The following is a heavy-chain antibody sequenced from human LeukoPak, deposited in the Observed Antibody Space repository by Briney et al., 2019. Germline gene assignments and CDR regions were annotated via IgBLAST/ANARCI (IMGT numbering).Heavy chain of an antibody. CDR1: GGTFSGFA. Sequence: SVKVSCEASGGTFSGFAVTWVRQAPGQGLEWMGGIIPTFGSANYAQKFQGRVTITADTSTSTVYMEVRGLTSGDTAVYYCARLNGTYYSYHIDVWGKGTTVTVSS. CDR3: ARLNGTYYSYHIDV. D-gene: IGHD1-26*01. J-gene: IGHJ6*03. CDR2: IIPTFGSA. V-gene: IGHV1-69*06.